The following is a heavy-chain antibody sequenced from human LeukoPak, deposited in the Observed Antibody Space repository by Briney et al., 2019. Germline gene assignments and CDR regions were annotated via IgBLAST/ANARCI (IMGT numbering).Heavy chain of an antibody. CDR1: GVSVSSGSYY. J-gene: IGHJ4*01. Sequence: SETLSLTCTDSGVSVSSGSYYWSWIRQHPGKGLEWIGHIYYSGTTYYSPSLRSRVTMSVDTSKNQFSLNLSSVTAADTAVYYCARITGSSVKVDYWGQGTLVTVSS. D-gene: IGHD1-14*01. CDR3: ARITGSSVKVDY. V-gene: IGHV4-31*03. CDR2: IYYSGTT.